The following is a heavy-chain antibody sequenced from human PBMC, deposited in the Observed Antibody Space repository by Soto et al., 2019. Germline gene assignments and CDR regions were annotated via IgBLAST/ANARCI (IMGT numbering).Heavy chain of an antibody. CDR2: INHSGST. J-gene: IGHJ4*02. V-gene: IGHV4-34*01. CDR3: ARARYSGYDRFDY. Sequence: SETLSLTCAVYGGSFSGYYWSWIRQPPGKGLEWIGEINHSGSTNYNPSLKSRVTISVDTSKNQFSLKLSSVTAADTAVYYCARARYSGYDRFDYWGQGTLVTVSS. CDR1: GGSFSGYY. D-gene: IGHD5-12*01.